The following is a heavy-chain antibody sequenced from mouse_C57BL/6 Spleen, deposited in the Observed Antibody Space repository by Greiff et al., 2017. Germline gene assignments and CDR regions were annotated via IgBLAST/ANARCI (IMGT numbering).Heavy chain of an antibody. CDR1: GFSLTSYG. J-gene: IGHJ1*03. CDR3: AKTPYGSSRYWYFDV. Sequence: VKLQESGPGLVQPSQSLSITCTVSGFSLTSYGVHWVRQPPGKGLEWLGVIWRGGSTDYNAAFMSRLSITKDNSKSQVFFKMNSLQADDTAIYYGAKTPYGSSRYWYFDVWGTGTTVTVSS. V-gene: IGHV2-5*01. CDR2: IWRGGST. D-gene: IGHD1-1*01.